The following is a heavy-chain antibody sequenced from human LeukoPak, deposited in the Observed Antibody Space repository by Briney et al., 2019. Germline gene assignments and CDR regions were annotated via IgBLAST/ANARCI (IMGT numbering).Heavy chain of an antibody. CDR3: AKRGNNRKDFDY. CDR2: IYSGGST. Sequence: GGSLRLSCAASGFTVSSNYMSWVRQAPGKGLEWVSVIYSGGSTYYAGSVKGRFTISRDNSKNTLYLQMNSLRAEDTAVYYCAKRGNNRKDFDYWGQGTLVTVSS. V-gene: IGHV3-53*01. D-gene: IGHD1-14*01. CDR1: GFTVSSNY. J-gene: IGHJ4*02.